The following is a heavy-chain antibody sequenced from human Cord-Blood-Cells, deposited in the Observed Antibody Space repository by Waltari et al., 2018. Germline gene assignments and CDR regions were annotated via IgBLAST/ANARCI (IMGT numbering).Heavy chain of an antibody. D-gene: IGHD2-2*01. J-gene: IGHJ5*02. V-gene: IGHV4-34*01. CDR1: GGSFSGYY. CDR3: ARAVIVVVPAARGVNWFDP. Sequence: QVQLQQWGAGLLKPSETLSLTCAAYGGSFSGYYWSWIRQPPGKGLEWIGEINHSGRTNYIPSLKSRVTISVDTSKNQFSLKLSSVTAADTAVYYCARAVIVVVPAARGVNWFDPWGQGTLVTVSS. CDR2: INHSGRT.